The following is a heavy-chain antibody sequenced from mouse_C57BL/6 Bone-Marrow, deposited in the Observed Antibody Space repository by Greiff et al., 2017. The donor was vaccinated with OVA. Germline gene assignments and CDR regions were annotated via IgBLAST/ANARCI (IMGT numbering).Heavy chain of an antibody. CDR2: INPNNGGT. CDR1: GYTFTDYN. Sequence: EVQLQESGPELVKPGASVKMSCKASGYTFTDYNMHWVKQSHGKSLEWIGYINPNNGGTSYNQKFKGKATLTVNKSSSTAYMELRSLTSEDSAVYYCARMAYGALYDYWGQGTTLTVSS. J-gene: IGHJ2*01. D-gene: IGHD1-1*01. V-gene: IGHV1-22*01. CDR3: ARMAYGALYDY.